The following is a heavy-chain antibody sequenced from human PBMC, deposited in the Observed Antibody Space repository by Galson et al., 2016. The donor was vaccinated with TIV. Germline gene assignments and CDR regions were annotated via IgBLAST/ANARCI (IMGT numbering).Heavy chain of an antibody. Sequence: SLRLSRAAPGFRFSDHYMDWVRQAPGKGPEWVARTRDKVNSYTTEYGASVKGRFTISRDDSKNLLYLQMNSLNTGDTAVYYCARLVREATGHWGQGTLVTVSS. V-gene: IGHV3-72*01. D-gene: IGHD2-2*01. CDR1: GFRFSDHY. J-gene: IGHJ4*02. CDR2: TRDKVNSYTT. CDR3: ARLVREATGH.